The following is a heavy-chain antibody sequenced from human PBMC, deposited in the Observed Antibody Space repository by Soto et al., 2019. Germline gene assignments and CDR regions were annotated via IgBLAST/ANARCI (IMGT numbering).Heavy chain of an antibody. CDR2: IYYSGST. CDR3: ARGIPVVATTTRRAVYNWFDP. Sequence: PSETLSLTCTVSGGSISSYYWSWIRQPPGKGLEWIGYIYYSGSTNYNPSLKSRVTISVDTSKNQFSLKLSSVTAADTAVYYCARGIPVVATTTRRAVYNWFDPWGQGTLVTVSS. CDR1: GGSISSYY. D-gene: IGHD5-12*01. J-gene: IGHJ5*02. V-gene: IGHV4-59*12.